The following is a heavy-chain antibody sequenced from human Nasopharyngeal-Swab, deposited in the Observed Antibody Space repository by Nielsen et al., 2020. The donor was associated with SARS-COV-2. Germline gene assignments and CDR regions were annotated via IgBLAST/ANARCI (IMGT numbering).Heavy chain of an antibody. CDR3: AKEGEGGPNYFEF. CDR2: IYQNGYT. V-gene: IGHV4-59*02. CDR1: GDSGISSY. Sequence: SETLSLTCTVSGDSGISSYWSWLRQTPRKGLEWIGYIYQNGYTNYNPSLKSRITMSIETSRKQFSLRLRSATAADTAMYYCAKEGEGGPNYFEFWGQGNLVTVSS. J-gene: IGHJ4*02. D-gene: IGHD3-10*01.